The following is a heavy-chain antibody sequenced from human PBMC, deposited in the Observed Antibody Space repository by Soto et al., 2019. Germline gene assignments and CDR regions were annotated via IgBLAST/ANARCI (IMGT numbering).Heavy chain of an antibody. D-gene: IGHD4-4*01. CDR2: IIPIFGTA. CDR3: ARATVTTIYYYYGMDV. V-gene: IGHV1-69*13. CDR1: GGTFSSYA. J-gene: IGHJ6*02. Sequence: SVEVSCKASGGTFSSYAISWVRQAPGQGLEWMGGIIPIFGTANYAQKFQGRVTITADESMSTAYMELSSLRSEDTAVYYCARATVTTIYYYYGMDVWGQGTTVTVSS.